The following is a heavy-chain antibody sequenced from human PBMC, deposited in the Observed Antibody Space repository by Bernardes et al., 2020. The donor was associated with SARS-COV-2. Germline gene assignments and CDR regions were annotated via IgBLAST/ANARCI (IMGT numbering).Heavy chain of an antibody. CDR1: GFTFSSYG. V-gene: IGHV3-30*18. Sequence: GGSLRLSCAASGFTFSSYGMHWVRQAPGKGLEWVAVISYDGSNKYYADSVKGRFTISRDNSKNTLYLQMNSLRAEDTAVYYCAKDISHYDFWSGYLSQNHYYYYYGMDVWGQGTTVTVSS. J-gene: IGHJ6*02. CDR2: ISYDGSNK. CDR3: AKDISHYDFWSGYLSQNHYYYYYGMDV. D-gene: IGHD3-3*01.